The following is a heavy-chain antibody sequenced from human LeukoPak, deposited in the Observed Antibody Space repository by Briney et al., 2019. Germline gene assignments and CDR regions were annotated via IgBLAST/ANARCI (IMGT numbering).Heavy chain of an antibody. D-gene: IGHD3-22*01. CDR3: ARGYKYYYDSSGYYDY. CDR1: GGSFSGYY. V-gene: IGHV4-34*01. Sequence: PSETLSLTCAVYGGSFSGYYWSWIRQPPGKGLEWIGEINHSGSTNYNPSLKSRVTISVDTSKNPFSLKLSSVTAADTAVYYCARGYKYYYDSSGYYDYWGQGTLVTVSS. CDR2: INHSGST. J-gene: IGHJ4*02.